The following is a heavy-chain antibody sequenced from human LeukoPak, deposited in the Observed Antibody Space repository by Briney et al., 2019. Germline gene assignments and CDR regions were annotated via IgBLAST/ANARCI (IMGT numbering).Heavy chain of an antibody. CDR1: GFTFSSYA. Sequence: PGGSLRLSCAASGFTFSSYAMSWVRQAPGKGLEWVSAISGSGGSTYYADSVKGRFTISRDNSKNTLYLQMNSLRAEDTAVYYCARQKGYCSDGTCYFDYWGQGTLVTVSS. CDR2: ISGSGGST. J-gene: IGHJ4*02. V-gene: IGHV3-23*01. CDR3: ARQKGYCSDGTCYFDY. D-gene: IGHD2-15*01.